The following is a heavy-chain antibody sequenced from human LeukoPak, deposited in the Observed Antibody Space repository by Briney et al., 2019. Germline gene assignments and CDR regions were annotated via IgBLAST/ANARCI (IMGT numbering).Heavy chain of an antibody. J-gene: IGHJ4*02. Sequence: ASVKVSCKASGGTFSSYAISWVRQAPGQGLEWMGRIIPIFGTANYAQKFQGRVTITTDESTRTAYMELSSLRSEDTAVYYCASGGDYVWGSYRTSFDYWGQGTLVTVSS. CDR1: GGTFSSYA. CDR3: ASGGDYVWGSYRTSFDY. D-gene: IGHD3-16*02. CDR2: IIPIFGTA. V-gene: IGHV1-69*05.